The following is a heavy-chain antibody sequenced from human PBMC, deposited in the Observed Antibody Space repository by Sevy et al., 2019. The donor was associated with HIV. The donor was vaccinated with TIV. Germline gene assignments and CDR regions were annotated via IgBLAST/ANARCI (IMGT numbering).Heavy chain of an antibody. D-gene: IGHD4-17*01. J-gene: IGHJ4*02. Sequence: GGSLRLSCAASGFTFSTYARSWVRQAPGKGLEWVSAMSGSGDITYYADSVKGRFIISRDNSHNRLSLQTTGLSDEDTAVYYCAKEGWTVHTCVDSWGQGTLVTVSS. CDR2: MSGSGDIT. CDR1: GFTFSTYA. V-gene: IGHV3-23*01. CDR3: AKEGWTVHTCVDS.